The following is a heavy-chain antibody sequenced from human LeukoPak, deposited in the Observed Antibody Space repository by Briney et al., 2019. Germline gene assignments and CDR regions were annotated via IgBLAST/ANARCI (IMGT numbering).Heavy chain of an antibody. CDR3: ARRRYYDSTGYNPTYYFDY. CDR1: GDSFIGSY. CDR2: IYYPVDT. J-gene: IGHJ4*02. Sequence: PSESLSPTCTVSGDSFIGSYWSWIRQAPGKGLEWIGYIYYPVDTNFNPSLQSRVTISADVSKKQFSLRLTSVTAADTAVYYCARRRYYDSTGYNPTYYFDYWGQGSLVTVSS. D-gene: IGHD3-22*01. V-gene: IGHV4-59*01.